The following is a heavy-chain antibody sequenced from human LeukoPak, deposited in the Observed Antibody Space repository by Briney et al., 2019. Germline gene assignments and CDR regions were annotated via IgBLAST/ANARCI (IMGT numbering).Heavy chain of an antibody. CDR2: IRSKANSYAT. J-gene: IGHJ5*02. CDR3: TRLFAGNWFDP. Sequence: GGSLKLSCAASGFTFSGSAMHWVRQASGKGLEWVGRIRSKANSYATAYAASVKGRFTISRDDSKNTAYLQMNSLKTEDTAVYYCTRLFAGNWFDPWGQGTLVTVSS. CDR1: GFTFSGSA. V-gene: IGHV3-73*01.